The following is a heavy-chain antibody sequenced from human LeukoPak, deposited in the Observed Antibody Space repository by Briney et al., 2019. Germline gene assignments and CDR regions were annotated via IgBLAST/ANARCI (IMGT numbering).Heavy chain of an antibody. J-gene: IGHJ4*02. CDR2: IIPMINTP. V-gene: IGHV1-69*13. Sequence: SVKVSCKDSGGTFRSYAITWVRQAPGKGLEWMGGIIPMINTPKYAQKFQGRVSITADESTSTGYMEVSSLRSDDTAVYYCAIFQGTYGDNENDYWGQGTLVTVSS. CDR3: AIFQGTYGDNENDY. CDR1: GGTFRSYA. D-gene: IGHD4-17*01.